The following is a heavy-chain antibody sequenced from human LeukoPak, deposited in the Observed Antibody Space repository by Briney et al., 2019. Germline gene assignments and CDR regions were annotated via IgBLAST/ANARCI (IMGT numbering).Heavy chain of an antibody. CDR2: IIPIFGTA. D-gene: IGHD3-22*01. CDR3: AREYYYDSSGPNWFDP. Sequence: ASVKVSCKASGGTFSSYAISWVRQAPGQGLEWMGGIIPIFGTANYAQKFQGRVTITADKSTSTAYMELSSLRSEDTAVYYCAREYYYDSSGPNWFDPWGQGTLVTVSS. J-gene: IGHJ5*02. V-gene: IGHV1-69*06. CDR1: GGTFSSYA.